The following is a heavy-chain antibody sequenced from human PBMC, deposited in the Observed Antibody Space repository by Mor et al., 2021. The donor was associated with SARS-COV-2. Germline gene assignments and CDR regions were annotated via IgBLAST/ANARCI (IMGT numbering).Heavy chain of an antibody. V-gene: IGHV3-7*01. CDR2: IKEDGSEK. J-gene: IGHJ6*02. CDR3: ARVLRYFGWLPYGMDV. D-gene: IGHD3-9*01. Sequence: GLEWVANIKEDGSEKYYVDSVRGRFTISRDNAKNSLHLQMNSLGAEDTAVYYCARVLRYFGWLPYGMDVWGQGTTVTVSS.